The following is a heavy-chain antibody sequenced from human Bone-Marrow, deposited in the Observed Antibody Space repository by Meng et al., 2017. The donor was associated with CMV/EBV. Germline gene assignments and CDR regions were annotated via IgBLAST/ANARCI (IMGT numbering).Heavy chain of an antibody. CDR3: ARKVGWDYYDSSGYYRSYYYYYGMDV. V-gene: IGHV4-34*01. CDR2: INHSGST. Sequence: SETLSLTCAVYGGSFSGYYWSWIRQPPGKGLEWIGEINHSGSTNYNPSLKSRVTISVDTSKNQFSLKLSSVTAADTAVYYCARKVGWDYYDSSGYYRSYYYYYGMDVCGQGTTVTVSS. D-gene: IGHD3-22*01. CDR1: GGSFSGYY. J-gene: IGHJ6*02.